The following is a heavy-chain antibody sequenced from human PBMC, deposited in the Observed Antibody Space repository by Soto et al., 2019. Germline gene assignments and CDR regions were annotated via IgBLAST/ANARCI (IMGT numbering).Heavy chain of an antibody. CDR1: GYTFTSYD. CDR2: MNPNSGNT. Sequence: ASVKVSCKASGYTFTSYDINWVRQATGQGLEWMGWMNPNSGNTGYAQKFQGRVTMTRNTSISTAYMELSSLRSEDTAVYYCARPITMVRGVISYNYYYYGMDVWGQGTTVTDSS. V-gene: IGHV1-8*01. CDR3: ARPITMVRGVISYNYYYYGMDV. D-gene: IGHD3-10*01. J-gene: IGHJ6*02.